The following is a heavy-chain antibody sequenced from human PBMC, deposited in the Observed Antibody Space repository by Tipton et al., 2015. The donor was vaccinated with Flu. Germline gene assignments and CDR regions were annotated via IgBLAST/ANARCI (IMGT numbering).Heavy chain of an antibody. V-gene: IGHV4-59*11. CDR3: ARQFCSSVTCYGDDAFDV. CDR2: ISHSGTT. CDR1: GGSIRSHY. D-gene: IGHD2-2*01. J-gene: IGHJ3*01. Sequence: LRLSCSVSGGSIRSHYWSWIRQPPGKGLEWIGYISHSGTTSYNPFLKSRLTLSLDTSKNQFPLGLSSVTAADTALYFCARQFCSSVTCYGDDAFDVWGQGTKVIVSS.